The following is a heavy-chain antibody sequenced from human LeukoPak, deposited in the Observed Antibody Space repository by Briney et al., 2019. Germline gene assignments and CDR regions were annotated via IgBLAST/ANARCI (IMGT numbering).Heavy chain of an antibody. V-gene: IGHV4-34*01. D-gene: IGHD5-18*01. J-gene: IGHJ4*02. CDR2: INHSGST. CDR1: GGSFSGYY. CDR3: ARADTAMVTIDY. Sequence: SETLSLTCAVYGGSFSGYYWSWIRQPPGKGLEWIGEINHSGSTNYNPSLKGRVTISVDTSKNQFSLKLSSVTAADTAVYYCARADTAMVTIDYWGQGTLVTVSS.